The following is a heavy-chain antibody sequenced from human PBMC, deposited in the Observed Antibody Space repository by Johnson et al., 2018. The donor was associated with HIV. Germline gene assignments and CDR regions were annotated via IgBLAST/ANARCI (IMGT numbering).Heavy chain of an antibody. Sequence: QVQLVESGGGLVKPGGSLRLSCAASGFTFSSYGMHWVRQAPGQGLEWVSFIWFDGTDKHYAASVKGRFTISRDNSKNSLYPQMNSLRAEDTAVYYCARVLYYYDSSGYWTNDAFDIWGQGTMVTVSS. CDR3: ARVLYYYDSSGYWTNDAFDI. J-gene: IGHJ3*02. D-gene: IGHD3-22*01. V-gene: IGHV3-33*01. CDR1: GFTFSSYG. CDR2: IWFDGTDK.